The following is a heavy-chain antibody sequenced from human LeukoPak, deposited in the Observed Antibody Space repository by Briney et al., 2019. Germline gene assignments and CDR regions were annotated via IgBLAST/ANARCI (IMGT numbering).Heavy chain of an antibody. CDR1: GFTFSSYG. CDR3: ATGTNGLYGSNRFQGYFDD. J-gene: IGHJ4*02. CDR2: TRYDGSNK. Sequence: GGSLRLSCAASGFTFSSYGMHWVRQAPGKGLEWVAFTRYDGSNKYYADSAKGRFTISRDNSKNTLYLQMNSLRAEDTAVYYCATGTNGLYGSNRFQGYFDDWGQGTLVTVLS. V-gene: IGHV3-30*02. D-gene: IGHD6-13*01.